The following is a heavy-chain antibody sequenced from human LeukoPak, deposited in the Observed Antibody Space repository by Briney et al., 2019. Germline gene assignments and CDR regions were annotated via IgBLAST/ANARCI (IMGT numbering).Heavy chain of an antibody. J-gene: IGHJ4*02. CDR3: ARVPLYSSGWYGFDY. D-gene: IGHD6-19*01. CDR2: IYYSGST. V-gene: IGHV4-59*01. CDR1: GGSISSYY. Sequence: SETLSLTCSVSGGSISSYYWSWIRKPPGKGLEWIGFIYYSGSTNYNPSLKSRVTISVDTSKNQFSLKLSSVTAADTAVYYCARVPLYSSGWYGFDYWGQGTLVTVSS.